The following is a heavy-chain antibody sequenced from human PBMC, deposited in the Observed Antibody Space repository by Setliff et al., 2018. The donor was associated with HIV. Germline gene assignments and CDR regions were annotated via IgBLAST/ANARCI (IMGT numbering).Heavy chain of an antibody. D-gene: IGHD5-12*01. CDR1: GYTFTNYG. CDR3: AREDTVANSYVARFDF. V-gene: IGHV7-4-1*02. CDR2: INTNTGSP. Sequence: ASVKVSCKASGYTFTNYGVSWVRQAPGQGLEWLGWINTNTGSPTYAQGFSGRFVFSLDTSVDTAHLHTSSLKAEDTAIYYCAREDTVANSYVARFDFWGQGTLVTVSS. J-gene: IGHJ4*02.